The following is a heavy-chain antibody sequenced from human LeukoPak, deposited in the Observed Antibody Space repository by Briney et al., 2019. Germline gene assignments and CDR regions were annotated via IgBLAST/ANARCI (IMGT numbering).Heavy chain of an antibody. J-gene: IGHJ4*02. V-gene: IGHV4-59*08. D-gene: IGHD3-16*01. Sequence: PSETLSLTCTVSGGSISNYYWSWIRQPPGKGLEWIGYIYYSGSTQYNPSLQSRVTISVDTSENQFSLKLSSVTAADSAVYYCARHYRSFDYLHFWGQGTLVTVSS. CDR1: GGSISNYY. CDR2: IYYSGST. CDR3: ARHYRSFDYLHF.